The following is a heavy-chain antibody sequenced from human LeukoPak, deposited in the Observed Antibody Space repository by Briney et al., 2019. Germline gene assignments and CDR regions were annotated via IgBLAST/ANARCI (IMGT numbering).Heavy chain of an antibody. CDR1: GDSVSSNSAA. D-gene: IGHD6-19*01. Sequence: SQTLSLTCAISGDSVSSNSAAWNWIRQSPSRGLEWLGRTYYRSKWYNDYAVSVKSRITINPDTSKNQFSLQLNSVTPEDTAVYYXXRDTVRGSGSSEAFDIWGQGTMVTVSS. J-gene: IGHJ3*02. V-gene: IGHV6-1*01. CDR3: XRDTVRGSGSSEAFDI. CDR2: TYYRSKWYN.